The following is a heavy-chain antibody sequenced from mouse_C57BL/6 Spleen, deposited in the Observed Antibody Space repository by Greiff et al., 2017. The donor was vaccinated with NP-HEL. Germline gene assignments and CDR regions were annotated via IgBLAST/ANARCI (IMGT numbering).Heavy chain of an antibody. J-gene: IGHJ1*03. V-gene: IGHV1-82*01. CDR2: IYPGDGDT. CDR3: ARGEDYYGSSYWYFDV. CDR1: GYAFSSSW. D-gene: IGHD1-1*01. Sequence: QVQLQQSGPELVKPGASVKISCKASGYAFSSSWMNWVKQRPGKGLEWIGRIYPGDGDTNYNGKFKGKATLTADKSSSTAYMQLSSLTSEDSAVYFCARGEDYYGSSYWYFDVWGTGTTVTVSS.